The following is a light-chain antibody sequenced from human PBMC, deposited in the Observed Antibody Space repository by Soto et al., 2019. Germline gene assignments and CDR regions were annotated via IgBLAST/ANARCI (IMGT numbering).Light chain of an antibody. CDR3: CSFAGSSTFWV. CDR1: TSGVGGYDV. CDR2: EVN. Sequence: QSVLTQPASVSGSPGQSITISCSGTTSGVGGYDVVSWYQQHPGKAPKLMIFEVNQRPSGVSDRFSGSKSGNTASLTISGLQAGDEADYYCCSFAGSSTFWVFGGGTK. J-gene: IGLJ3*02. V-gene: IGLV2-23*02.